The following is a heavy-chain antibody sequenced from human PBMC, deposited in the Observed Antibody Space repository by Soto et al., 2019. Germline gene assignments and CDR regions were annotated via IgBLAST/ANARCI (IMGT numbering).Heavy chain of an antibody. V-gene: IGHV3-23*01. Sequence: GGSQRLSCAASGFTFSSYAMSWVRQAPGKGLEWVSAISGSGGSTYYADSVKGRFTISRDNSKNTLYLQMNSLRAEDTAVYYCAKDEISDYVGYYYYYYGMDVWGQGTTVTVSS. D-gene: IGHD4-17*01. CDR1: GFTFSSYA. CDR2: ISGSGGST. J-gene: IGHJ6*02. CDR3: AKDEISDYVGYYYYYYGMDV.